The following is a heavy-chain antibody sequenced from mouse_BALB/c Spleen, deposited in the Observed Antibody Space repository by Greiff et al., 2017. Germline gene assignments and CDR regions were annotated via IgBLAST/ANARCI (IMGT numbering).Heavy chain of an antibody. D-gene: IGHD2-12*01. CDR1: GFSLTSYG. CDR3: ARPHDDGYAMDY. Sequence: VQRVESGPDLVAPSQSLSITCTVSGFSLTSYGVHWVRQPPGKGLEWLVVIWSDGSTTYNSALKSRLSISKDNSKSQVFLKMNSLQTDDTAMYYCARPHDDGYAMDYWGQGTSVTVSS. V-gene: IGHV2-6-2*01. CDR2: IWSDGST. J-gene: IGHJ4*01.